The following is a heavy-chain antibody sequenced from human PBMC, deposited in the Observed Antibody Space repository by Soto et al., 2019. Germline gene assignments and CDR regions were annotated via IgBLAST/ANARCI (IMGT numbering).Heavy chain of an antibody. Sequence: QVQLQESGPGLVKPSETLSLTCTVAGASMNGNYWTWVRQPPGKGLELIGNMFYSGTTNYNPSLKSRVTMSLDTSVNQFSLRLSSVTAADTAVYYCARPNMWYGKIQEWGRGTLVTVSS. V-gene: IGHV4-59*01. CDR3: ARPNMWYGKIQE. J-gene: IGHJ1*01. CDR1: GASMNGNY. CDR2: MFYSGTT. D-gene: IGHD2-15*01.